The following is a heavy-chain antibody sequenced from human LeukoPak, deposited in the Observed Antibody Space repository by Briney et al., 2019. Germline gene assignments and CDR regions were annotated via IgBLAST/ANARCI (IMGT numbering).Heavy chain of an antibody. D-gene: IGHD1-26*01. V-gene: IGHV6-1*01. CDR1: GDSVSSNSAA. J-gene: IGHJ5*02. CDR3: ARGGGSSTGNWFDP. CDR2: TYYRSKWYN. Sequence: SQTLSLTCAISGDSVSSNSAAWDWIRQSPSRGLEWLGRTYYRSKWYNDYAVSVKSRITINPDTSKNQFSLQLNSVTPEDTAVYYCARGGGSSTGNWFDPWGQGTLVTVSS.